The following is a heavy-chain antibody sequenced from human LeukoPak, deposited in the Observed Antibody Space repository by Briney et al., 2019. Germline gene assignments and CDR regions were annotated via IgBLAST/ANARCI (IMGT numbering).Heavy chain of an antibody. CDR1: GCTFSSYA. V-gene: IGHV1-69*04. D-gene: IGHD3-22*01. CDR2: IIPILGIA. Sequence: ASVKVSCKASGCTFSSYAISWVRQAPGQGLEWMGMIIPILGIANYAQKFQGRVTITADKSTSTAYMELSSLRSEDTAVYYCASPDYYDSSGSYVGHFQHWGQGTLVTVSS. CDR3: ASPDYYDSSGSYVGHFQH. J-gene: IGHJ1*01.